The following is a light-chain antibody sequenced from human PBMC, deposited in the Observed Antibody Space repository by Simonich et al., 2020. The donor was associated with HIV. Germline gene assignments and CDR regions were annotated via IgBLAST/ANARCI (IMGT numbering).Light chain of an antibody. CDR3: QQYGSSPPR. V-gene: IGKV3-15*01. CDR2: GAS. J-gene: IGKJ4*01. CDR1: QSVRSN. Sequence: EIVMTQSPATLSVSPGERATLSCRASQSVRSNLVWYQQKPGQAPRLLIYGASTRATGIPARFSGSGSGTEFTLTISSMQSEDFAVYYCQQYGSSPPRFGGGTKVEIK.